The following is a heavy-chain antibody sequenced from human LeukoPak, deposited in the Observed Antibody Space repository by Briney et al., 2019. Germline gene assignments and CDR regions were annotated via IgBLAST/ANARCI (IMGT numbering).Heavy chain of an antibody. CDR1: GFTFSSYS. CDR3: ARDVRWHETASPFSDYYMDV. V-gene: IGHV3-30*03. J-gene: IGHJ6*03. Sequence: GGSLRLSCAASGFTFSSYSMNWVRQAPGKGLEWVAVISYDGSNKYYADSVKGRFTISRDNAKDSLYLQMNSLRAEDTAVYYCARDVRWHETASPFSDYYMDVWGKGTTVTVSS. CDR2: ISYDGSNK. D-gene: IGHD1-1*01.